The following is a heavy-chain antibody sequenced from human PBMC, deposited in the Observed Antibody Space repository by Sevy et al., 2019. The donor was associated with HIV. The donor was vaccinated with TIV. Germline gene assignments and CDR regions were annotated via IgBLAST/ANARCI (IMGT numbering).Heavy chain of an antibody. CDR3: GRGGCTKTQDY. CDR2: LSFGCGEI. D-gene: IGHD2-8*01. Sequence: GGSLRLSCAASGFTFSKYSMSWVRQPPGKGLEWVSTLSFGCGEINYADSVKGRFTISRDNSKSSVYLQMNNLRPEDTAVYYCGRGGCTKTQDYWGPGTLVTVSS. J-gene: IGHJ4*02. V-gene: IGHV3-23*01. CDR1: GFTFSKYS.